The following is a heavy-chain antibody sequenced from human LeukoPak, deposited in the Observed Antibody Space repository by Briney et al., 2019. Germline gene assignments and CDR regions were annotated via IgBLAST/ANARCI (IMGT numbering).Heavy chain of an antibody. Sequence: SETLSLTCTASGVSISSYYWSWIRQPPGKGLEWIGYIYNSGSTTYNPSLMSRVTISVDTSKNQFSLNLGSVTAADTAVNYCARGDSRSSYYYYGMDVWGQGTTVTVSS. J-gene: IGHJ6*02. CDR1: GVSISSYY. CDR3: ARGDSRSSYYYYGMDV. D-gene: IGHD2-21*02. CDR2: IYNSGST. V-gene: IGHV4-59*01.